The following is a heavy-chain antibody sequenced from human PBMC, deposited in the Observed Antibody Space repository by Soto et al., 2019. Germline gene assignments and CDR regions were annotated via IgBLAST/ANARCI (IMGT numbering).Heavy chain of an antibody. CDR1: GYTFTSYD. CDR3: ARVSSNYYYYCGTDG. CDR2: ISAYNGNT. V-gene: IGHV1-18*01. Sequence: ASVKVSCKASGYTFTSYDISWVRQAPGQGLEWMGWISAYNGNTNYAQKLQGRVTMTTDTSTSTAYMELRSLRSDDTAVYYCARVSSNYYYYCGTDGWGEGTTVTVSS. D-gene: IGHD4-4*01. J-gene: IGHJ6*02.